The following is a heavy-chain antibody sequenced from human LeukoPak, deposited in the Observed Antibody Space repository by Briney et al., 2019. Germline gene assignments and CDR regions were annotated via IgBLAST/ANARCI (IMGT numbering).Heavy chain of an antibody. J-gene: IGHJ4*02. D-gene: IGHD3-22*01. CDR3: AKWDTYYDSSGYYFY. V-gene: IGHV3-30*18. CDR2: ISYDGSNK. CDR1: GFTFSNAW. Sequence: GGSLRLSCAASGFTFSNAWMSWVRQAPGKGLEWVAVISYDGSNKYYADSVKGRFTISRDNSKNTLYLQMNSLRAEDTAVYYCAKWDTYYDSSGYYFYWGQGTLVTVSS.